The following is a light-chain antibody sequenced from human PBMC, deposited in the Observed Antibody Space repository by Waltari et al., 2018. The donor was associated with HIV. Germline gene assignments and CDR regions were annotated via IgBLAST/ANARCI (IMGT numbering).Light chain of an antibody. Sequence: QSALTQPRSVSGSPGQSVTISCTGPSSDVGGYNYVSWYQQHPGKAPKFMIYDVSKRPSGVPDRFSGSKSGNTASLTISGLQAEDEADYYCCSYAGSYTVFGGGTKLTVL. CDR2: DVS. V-gene: IGLV2-11*01. J-gene: IGLJ2*01. CDR1: SSDVGGYNY. CDR3: CSYAGSYTV.